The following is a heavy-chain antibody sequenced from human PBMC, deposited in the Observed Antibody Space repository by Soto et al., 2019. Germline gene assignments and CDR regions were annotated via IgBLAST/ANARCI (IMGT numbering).Heavy chain of an antibody. D-gene: IGHD6-13*01. CDR3: ARRYSSSFDY. CDR2: IYYIGST. CDR1: GGSRSNYD. J-gene: IGHJ4*02. Sequence: SETLRLTSIVAGGSRSNYDCRWVRQPPGKGLEWIGYIYYIGSTNYNPSLKSRVTISVDTSKNQFSLKLSSVTAADTAVYYWARRYSSSFDYWGQGTLVTVSS. V-gene: IGHV4-59*08.